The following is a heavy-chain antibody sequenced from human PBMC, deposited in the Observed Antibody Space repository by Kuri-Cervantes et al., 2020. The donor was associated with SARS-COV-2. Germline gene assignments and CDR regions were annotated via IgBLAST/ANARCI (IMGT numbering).Heavy chain of an antibody. CDR2: IYHSGST. D-gene: IGHD3-10*01. V-gene: IGHV4-38-2*02. CDR1: GYSISSGYY. CDR3: ASHLSLRAVFDY. J-gene: IGHJ4*02. Sequence: GSLRLSCTVSGYSISSGYYWGWIRQPPGKGLEWIGSIYHSGSTYYNPSLKSRVTISVDTSKNQFSLKLSSVTAADTALYFCASHLSLRAVFDYWGQGALVTVSS.